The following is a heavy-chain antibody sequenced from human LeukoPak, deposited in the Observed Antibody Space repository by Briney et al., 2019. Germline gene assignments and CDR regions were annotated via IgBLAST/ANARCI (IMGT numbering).Heavy chain of an antibody. V-gene: IGHV5-10-1*01. D-gene: IGHD3-16*02. J-gene: IGHJ4*02. CDR2: IDPSDSYT. Sequence: GESLSISCKGSGYSFTTYWITWLRQMPGKGLECIGRIDPSDSYTNYSPSFQGHVTISADKSSSTAYRQWSSLKASDTAMYYCARVIHLGELSFYDYWGQGTLVTVSS. CDR1: GYSFTTYW. CDR3: ARVIHLGELSFYDY.